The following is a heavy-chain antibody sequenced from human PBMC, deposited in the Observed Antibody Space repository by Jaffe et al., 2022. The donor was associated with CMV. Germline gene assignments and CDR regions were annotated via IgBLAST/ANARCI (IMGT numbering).Heavy chain of an antibody. CDR1: GYTFTDYY. Sequence: QVQLVQSGAEVKKPGASVKVSCKASGYTFTDYYMHWVRQAPGQGLEWMGVINPSGDIITYAQNFQGRVTMTRDTSTSTVYMELSSLKSEDTAVYYCTKETGAFDLWGQGTMVTVSS. V-gene: IGHV1-46*01. CDR3: TKETGAFDL. J-gene: IGHJ3*01. CDR2: INPSGDII.